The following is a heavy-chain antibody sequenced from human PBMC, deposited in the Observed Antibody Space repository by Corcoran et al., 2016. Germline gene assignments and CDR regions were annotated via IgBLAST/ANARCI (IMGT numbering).Heavy chain of an antibody. CDR1: GGSISSYY. CDR3: ARDEARRYSNCDKYYFDY. V-gene: IGHV4-4*07. CDR2: IYTSGST. D-gene: IGHD4-4*01. J-gene: IGHJ4*02. Sequence: QVQLQESGPGLVKPSETLSLTCTVSGGSISSYYWSWIRQPAGKGLEWIGRIYTSGSTNYNPSLKSRVTMSVDTSKNPFSLKLSSVTAAATAVDYCARDEARRYSNCDKYYFDYWGQGTLVTVSS.